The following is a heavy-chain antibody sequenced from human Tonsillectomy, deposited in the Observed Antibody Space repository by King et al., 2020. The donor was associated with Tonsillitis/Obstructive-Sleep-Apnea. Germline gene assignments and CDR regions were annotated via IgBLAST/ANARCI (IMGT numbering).Heavy chain of an antibody. J-gene: IGHJ5*02. CDR3: ARGYCSSTSRSNPNWFDP. CDR2: ISAYNGNT. CDR1: GYTFTSYG. D-gene: IGHD2-2*01. Sequence: VQLVQSGAEVKKPGASVKVSCKASGYTFTSYGISWVRQAPGQGLEWRGWISAYNGNTNYAQKLQGRVTMTTDTSTSTAYMELRSLRSDDTAVYYCARGYCSSTSRSNPNWFDPWGQGTLVTVSS. V-gene: IGHV1-18*01.